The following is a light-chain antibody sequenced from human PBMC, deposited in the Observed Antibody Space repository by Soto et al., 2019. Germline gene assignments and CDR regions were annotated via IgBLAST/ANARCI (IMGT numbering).Light chain of an antibody. CDR1: QSVSSY. CDR2: GAS. J-gene: IGKJ1*01. V-gene: IGKV3-20*01. Sequence: EMVMTQSPATLSVSPGERATLSCRASQSVSSYLAWYQQKPGQAPRLLIYGASSRATGIPDRFSGSGSGTDFTLTISRLEPEDFAVYYCQQYGSSGRTFGQGTKVDIK. CDR3: QQYGSSGRT.